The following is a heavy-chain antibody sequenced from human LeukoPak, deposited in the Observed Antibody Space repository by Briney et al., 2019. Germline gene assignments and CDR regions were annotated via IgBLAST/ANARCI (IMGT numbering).Heavy chain of an antibody. J-gene: IGHJ4*02. V-gene: IGHV3-48*02. Sequence: PGGSLRLSCAASGFTFSSYSMNWVRQAPGKGLEWVSYISSSSSTIYYADSVKGRFTISRDNAKNSLYLQMSGLRDEDTAVYYCARDKSISSGDFDYWGQGTLVTVSS. CDR2: ISSSSSTI. CDR1: GFTFSSYS. CDR3: ARDKSISSGDFDY. D-gene: IGHD7-27*01.